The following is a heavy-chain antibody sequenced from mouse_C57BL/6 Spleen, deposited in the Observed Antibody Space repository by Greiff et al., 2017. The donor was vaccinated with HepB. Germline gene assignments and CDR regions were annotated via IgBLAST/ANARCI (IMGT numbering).Heavy chain of an antibody. V-gene: IGHV3-6*01. CDR1: GYSITSGYY. J-gene: IGHJ3*01. Sequence: ESGPGLVKPSQSLSLTCSVTGYSITSGYYWNWIRQFPGNKLEWMGYISYDGSNNYNPSLKNRISITRDTSKNQFFLKLNSVTTEDTATYYCAMAAQATWFAYWGQGTLVTVSA. CDR2: ISYDGSN. D-gene: IGHD3-2*02. CDR3: AMAAQATWFAY.